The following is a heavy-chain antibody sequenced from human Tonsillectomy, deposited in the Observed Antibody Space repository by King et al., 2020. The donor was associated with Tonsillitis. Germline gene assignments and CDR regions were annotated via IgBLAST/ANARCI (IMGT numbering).Heavy chain of an antibody. Sequence: QLQESGPGLVKPSEALSLTCTVSGGSISSSSYYWGWIRQPPGKGLEWIGNIYYSGSTYYNPSLKSRVTMSVDTSKNQFSLKLSSVTAADTAVYYCARHYSYYYGMDVRGQGTTGTVSS. V-gene: IGHV4-39*01. J-gene: IGHJ6*02. CDR3: ARHYSYYYGMDV. CDR2: IYYSGST. CDR1: GGSISSSSYY.